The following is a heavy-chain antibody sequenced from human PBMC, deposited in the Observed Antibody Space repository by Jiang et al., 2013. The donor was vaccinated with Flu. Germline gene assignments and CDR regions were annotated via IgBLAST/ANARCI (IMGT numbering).Heavy chain of an antibody. D-gene: IGHD3-10*01. J-gene: IGHJ6*02. CDR1: GYSFTSYW. V-gene: IGHV5-10-1*01. CDR3: ARGGANYYGSGSYSQYYYGMDV. Sequence: QLVESGAEVKKPGESLRISCKGSGYSFTSYWISWVRQMPGKGLEWMGRIDPSDSYTNYSPSFQGHVTISADKSISTAYLQWSSLKASDTAMYYCARGGANYYGSGSYSQYYYGMDVWGQGTTVTVSS. CDR2: IDPSDSYT.